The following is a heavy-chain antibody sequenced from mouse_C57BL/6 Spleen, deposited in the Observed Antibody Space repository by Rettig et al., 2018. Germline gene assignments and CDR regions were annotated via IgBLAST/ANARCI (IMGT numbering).Heavy chain of an antibody. D-gene: IGHD2-3*01. CDR3: ARGGYSSLAGALDY. CDR1: GYTFTTYW. CDR2: INPSNGGT. Sequence: QVQLQQPGTELVKPGASVKLSCKASGYTFTTYWMHWVKQRPGQGLEWIGNINPSNGGTNYNEKFKSKATLTVDKSSSTAYMQVRGLTSEDSAVYYGARGGYSSLAGALDYWGQGTSVTVSS. V-gene: IGHV1-53*01. J-gene: IGHJ4*01.